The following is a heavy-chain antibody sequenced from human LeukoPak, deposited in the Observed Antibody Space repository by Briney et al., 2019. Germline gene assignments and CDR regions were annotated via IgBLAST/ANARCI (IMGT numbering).Heavy chain of an antibody. CDR3: ARVDSSSWYRGYYMDV. D-gene: IGHD6-13*01. CDR1: GFTFSSYS. J-gene: IGHJ6*03. Sequence: PGGSLRLSCTASGFTFSSYSMNWVRQAPGKGLEWVSYISGSSSAIYYADSVKGRFTISRDNAKNSLYLQMNSLRAEDTAVYYCARVDSSSWYRGYYMDVWGKGTTVTVSS. V-gene: IGHV3-48*01. CDR2: ISGSSSAI.